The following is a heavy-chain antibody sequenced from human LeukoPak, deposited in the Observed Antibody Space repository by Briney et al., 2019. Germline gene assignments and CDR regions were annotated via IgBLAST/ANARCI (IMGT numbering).Heavy chain of an antibody. J-gene: IGHJ4*02. CDR2: ISYDGSKK. Sequence: PGGSLRLSCAASGFTFSSYAAHWVRQAPGKGLEWVAAISYDGSKKYYADSVKGRFTISRDNSKNTLDLQVSSPRVEDTAMYYCARAEFYFDSSGYYPFGLWGQGTLVTVSS. CDR1: GFTFSSYA. D-gene: IGHD3-22*01. V-gene: IGHV3-30*15. CDR3: ARAEFYFDSSGYYPFGL.